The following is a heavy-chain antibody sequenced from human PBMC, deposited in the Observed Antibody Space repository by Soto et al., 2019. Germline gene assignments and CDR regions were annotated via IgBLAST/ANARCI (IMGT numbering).Heavy chain of an antibody. CDR3: CVIKRRDQYSTSGSWFDP. D-gene: IGHD4-4*01. CDR1: GFSFSDAW. CDR2: IKSKADGETK. J-gene: IGHJ5*02. Sequence: PGGSLRLSCAASGFSFSDAWMSWVRQAPGKWLEWVGRIKSKADGETKDYGAPVRGRFTISRDDSQDILYLHMNSLRIDDAAVYYCCVIKRRDQYSTSGSWFDPWGPGXLVTVYS. V-gene: IGHV3-15*01.